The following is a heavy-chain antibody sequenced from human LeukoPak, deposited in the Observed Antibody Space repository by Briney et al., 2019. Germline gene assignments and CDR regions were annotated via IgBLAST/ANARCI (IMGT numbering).Heavy chain of an antibody. CDR3: ARGKAMVDY. CDR2: IKQDGSDK. J-gene: IGHJ4*02. Sequence: PGGSLRLSCAASGFVFSSYWMSWVRQAPGKGLEWVANIKQDGSDKQYVDSVKGRFTISRDNAKNSLYLQMNSLRAEDTAVYYCARGKAMVDYWGQGTLVTVSS. V-gene: IGHV3-7*03. D-gene: IGHD5-18*01. CDR1: GFVFSSYW.